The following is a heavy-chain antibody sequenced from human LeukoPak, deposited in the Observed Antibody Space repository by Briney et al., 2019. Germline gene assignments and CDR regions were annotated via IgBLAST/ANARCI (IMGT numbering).Heavy chain of an antibody. CDR2: MYHSGST. D-gene: IGHD6-13*01. CDR1: GYCISSGYY. CDR3: ARQGGSSSPYYYYYMDV. Sequence: SETLSLTCAVSGYCISSGYYWGWFRQPPGKGLEWIGCMYHSGSTYYNPSLKSRVTISVDTSKNQFSLKLSSVTAADTAVYYCARQGGSSSPYYYYYMDVWGKGTTVTVSS. J-gene: IGHJ6*03. V-gene: IGHV4-38-2*01.